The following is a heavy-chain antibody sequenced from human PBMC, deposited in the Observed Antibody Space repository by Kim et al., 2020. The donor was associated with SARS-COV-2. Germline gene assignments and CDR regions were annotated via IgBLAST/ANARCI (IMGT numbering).Heavy chain of an antibody. Sequence: GGSLRLSCAASGFTFSDYYMNWIRQAPGKGLEWVSYISSSGDTVKYADSMKGRFTISGDNARNSLYLQLNSLRAEDTAIYYCARESAYYYAYWGRGTLVT. V-gene: IGHV3-11*01. D-gene: IGHD3-22*01. CDR2: ISSSGDTV. CDR1: GFTFSDYY. CDR3: ARESAYYYAY. J-gene: IGHJ4*02.